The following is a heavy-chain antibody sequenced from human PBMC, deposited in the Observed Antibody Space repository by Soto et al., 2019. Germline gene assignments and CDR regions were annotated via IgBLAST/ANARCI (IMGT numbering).Heavy chain of an antibody. CDR3: ARGGSWEGGRYYYYGMDV. D-gene: IGHD6-13*01. CDR1: GFTFSSYD. V-gene: IGHV3-13*01. Sequence: LSLSCAASGFTFSSYDMHWVRQATGKGLEWVSAIGTAGDTYYPGSVKGRFTISRENAKNSLYLQMNSLRAGDTAVYYCARGGSWEGGRYYYYGMDVWGQGTTVTVS. J-gene: IGHJ6*02. CDR2: IGTAGDT.